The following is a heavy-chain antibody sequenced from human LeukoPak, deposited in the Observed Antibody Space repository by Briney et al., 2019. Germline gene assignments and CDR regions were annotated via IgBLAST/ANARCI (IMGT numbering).Heavy chain of an antibody. J-gene: IGHJ5*02. V-gene: IGHV4-59*01. CDR1: GVSINNSY. CDR3: ARLSSLANIAARGRTWLDP. CDR2: IYYSGST. Sequence: KPSETLSLTCTVSGVSINNSYWTWIRQPPGKGLEWIGHIYYSGSTNYSPSLKSRVTISVDTSKNQFSLKLSSVTAADTAVYYCARLSSLANIAARGRTWLDPWGQGSLVTVSS. D-gene: IGHD6-6*01.